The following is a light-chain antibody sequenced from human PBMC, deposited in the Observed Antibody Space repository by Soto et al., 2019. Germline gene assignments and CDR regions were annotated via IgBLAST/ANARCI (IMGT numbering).Light chain of an antibody. CDR1: QDISVY. Sequence: DIQMTQSPSSLSASVGDRVTITCRASQDISVYLAWYQQKPGKVPKLLIYSASTLQSGVPSRFSGSGSGTDFTLTISSLQPEDVATYYCQKFNTVPLTFGQRTGLEIK. CDR3: QKFNTVPLT. J-gene: IGKJ5*01. V-gene: IGKV1-27*01. CDR2: SAS.